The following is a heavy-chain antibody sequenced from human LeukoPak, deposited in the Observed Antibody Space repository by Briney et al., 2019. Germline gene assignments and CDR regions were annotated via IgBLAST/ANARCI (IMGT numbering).Heavy chain of an antibody. CDR3: ARGEPAAISGFDY. CDR1: GFTFSSYG. D-gene: IGHD2-2*02. Sequence: GGSLRLSCAASGFTFSSYGMHWVHQAPGKGLEWVAVIWYDGSNKYYADSVKGRFTISRDNSKNTLYLQMNSLRAEDTAVYYCARGEPAAISGFDYWGQGTLVTVSS. CDR2: IWYDGSNK. V-gene: IGHV3-33*01. J-gene: IGHJ4*02.